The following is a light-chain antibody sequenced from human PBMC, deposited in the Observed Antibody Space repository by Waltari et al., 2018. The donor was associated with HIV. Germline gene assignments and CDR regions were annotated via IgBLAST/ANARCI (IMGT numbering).Light chain of an antibody. J-gene: IGLJ2*01. CDR1: TNELGIYDL. Sequence: QSALTQPASVSGSPGQSITISCTGDTNELGIYDLVSWYQKYPGKAPQLIIYGVNTRPSGISNRFSCSRSGNTASLTISALHGDDEADYYCSSYTDSDTLLFGGGTKLTVL. V-gene: IGLV2-14*02. CDR2: GVN. CDR3: SSYTDSDTLL.